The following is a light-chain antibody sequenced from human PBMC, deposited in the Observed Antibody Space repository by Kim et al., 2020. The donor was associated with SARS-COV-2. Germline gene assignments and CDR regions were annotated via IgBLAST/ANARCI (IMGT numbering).Light chain of an antibody. CDR2: YDS. CDR3: QVWDSSSDHRV. CDR1: NIGSKS. Sequence: SYELTQPPSVSVAPGKTARITCGGNNIGSKSVHWYQQKPGQAPVLVIYYDSDWPSGIPERFSGSNSGNTATLTISRVEAGDEADYYCQVWDSSSDHRVFGGGTQLTV. J-gene: IGLJ3*02. V-gene: IGLV3-21*04.